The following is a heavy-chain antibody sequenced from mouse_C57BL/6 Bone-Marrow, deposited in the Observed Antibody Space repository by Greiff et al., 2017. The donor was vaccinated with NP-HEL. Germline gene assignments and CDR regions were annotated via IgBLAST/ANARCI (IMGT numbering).Heavy chain of an antibody. D-gene: IGHD1-1*01. J-gene: IGHJ2*01. V-gene: IGHV1-81*01. Sequence: VKLVESGAELARPGASVKLSCKASGYTFTSYGISWVKQRTGQGLEWIGEIYPRSGNTYYNEKFKGKATLTADKSSSTAYMELRSLTSEDSAVYFCARGDYGSYYFDYWGQGTTLTVSS. CDR1: GYTFTSYG. CDR3: ARGDYGSYYFDY. CDR2: IYPRSGNT.